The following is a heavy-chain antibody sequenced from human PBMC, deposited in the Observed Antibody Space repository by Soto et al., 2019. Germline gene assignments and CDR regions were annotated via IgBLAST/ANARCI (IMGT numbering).Heavy chain of an antibody. CDR2: IYYTGST. D-gene: IGHD2-2*01. Sequence: QVQLQESGPGLVKPSETLSLTCTVSGGSMSSYYWSWIRQPPGKGLEWIAYIYYTGSTNYNPSLKSRVTISVNTSKIQFSLKLSSVTAADTAVYFCARHLVPAASVTFYIWGQGTMVTVSS. CDR3: ARHLVPAASVTFYI. CDR1: GGSMSSYY. V-gene: IGHV4-59*08. J-gene: IGHJ3*02.